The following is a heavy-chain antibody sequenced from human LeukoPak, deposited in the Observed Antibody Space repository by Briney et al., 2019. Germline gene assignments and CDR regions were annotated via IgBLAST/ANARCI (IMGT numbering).Heavy chain of an antibody. CDR2: ISYDGINK. Sequence: PGGSLRLSCAGSGLIFSNHAMDWVRQAPGKGLEWVAVISYDGINKYYADSVKGRFTISRDNSKNMLYLQMNSLRVEDTAVYFCARVDNLRDYYGMDVWGQGTTVIVSS. D-gene: IGHD2-2*03. CDR1: GLIFSNHA. J-gene: IGHJ6*02. CDR3: ARVDNLRDYYGMDV. V-gene: IGHV3-30-3*01.